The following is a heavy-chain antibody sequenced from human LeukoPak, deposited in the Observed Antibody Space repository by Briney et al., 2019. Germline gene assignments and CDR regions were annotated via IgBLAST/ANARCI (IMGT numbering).Heavy chain of an antibody. D-gene: IGHD3-10*01. CDR3: AKLFGSGSYSGTFDI. V-gene: IGHV3-30*18. Sequence: GGSLRLPCAASGFTFSSYGMHWVRQAPGKGLEWVAVISYDGSNKYYADSVKGRFTISRDNSKNTLYLQMNSLRAEDTAVYYCAKLFGSGSYSGTFDIWGQGTMVTVSS. CDR2: ISYDGSNK. CDR1: GFTFSSYG. J-gene: IGHJ3*02.